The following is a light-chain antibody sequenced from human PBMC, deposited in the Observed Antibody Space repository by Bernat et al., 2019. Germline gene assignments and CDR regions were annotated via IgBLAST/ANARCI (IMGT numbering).Light chain of an antibody. CDR1: STDVGRYNH. J-gene: IGLJ2*01. V-gene: IGLV2-8*01. Sequence: QSALTQPPPASGSLGQSVTISCTGTSTDVGRYNHVSWYQQHPGKAPKLMIYDVIERPSGVPDRFSGSKSGNTASLTVSGLQAEDEADYYCSSYAGNEKWLVGGGTKLTVL. CDR2: DVI. CDR3: SSYAGNEKWL.